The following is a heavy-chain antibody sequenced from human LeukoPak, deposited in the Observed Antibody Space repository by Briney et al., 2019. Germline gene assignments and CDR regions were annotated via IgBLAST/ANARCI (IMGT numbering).Heavy chain of an antibody. V-gene: IGHV1-2*02. CDR1: GYTFTGYY. J-gene: IGHJ5*02. Sequence: ASVKVSCKPSGYTFTGYYMHWVRQAPGQGLEWLGWLNPNSGGTKYAQKLQGRVTMTRDTSIRTAYMELSGLKSDDTAVYYCARDHGDYVQYNWFDPWGQGTLVTVSS. D-gene: IGHD4-17*01. CDR3: ARDHGDYVQYNWFDP. CDR2: LNPNSGGT.